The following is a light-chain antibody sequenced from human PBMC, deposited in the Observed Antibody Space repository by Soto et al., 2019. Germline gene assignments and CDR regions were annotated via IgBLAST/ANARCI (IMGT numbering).Light chain of an antibody. Sequence: DIQMTQSPSTLSASVGDRVTITCRASQSISSWLAWYQQKPGKAPNLLIYDASSLESGVPSRFSGSGSGTEFTLTITTLQPGDFATYFCQQCNSYPLTFGGGTKVEV. CDR3: QQCNSYPLT. CDR1: QSISSW. V-gene: IGKV1-5*01. CDR2: DAS. J-gene: IGKJ4*01.